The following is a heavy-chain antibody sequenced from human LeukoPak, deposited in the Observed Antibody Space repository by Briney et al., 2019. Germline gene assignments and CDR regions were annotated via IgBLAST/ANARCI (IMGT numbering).Heavy chain of an antibody. V-gene: IGHV4-34*01. CDR3: ARGRVTSRFDS. CDR1: GGSFSGYP. Sequence: PSETLSLTCVVSGGSFSGYPWTWLRQPPGKGLEWIGQINPSGATNYNPSLKSRVTISVNPSTNQFSLTLTSVTAADTAVYYCARGRVTSRFDSWGQGLLVTVSS. CDR2: INPSGAT. J-gene: IGHJ5*01. D-gene: IGHD2-8*01.